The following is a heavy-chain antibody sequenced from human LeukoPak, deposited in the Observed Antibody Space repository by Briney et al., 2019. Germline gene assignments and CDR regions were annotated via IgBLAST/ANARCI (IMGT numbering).Heavy chain of an antibody. J-gene: IGHJ5*02. D-gene: IGHD6-19*01. Sequence: GASVKVSCKASGYTFTSYGISWVRQAPGQGLEWMGWISAYNGNTNYAQKLQGRVTMTTDTSTSTAYMELRSLRSDDTAVYYCARAGDSSGWYAGDWFDPWGQGTLVTVSS. CDR1: GYTFTSYG. V-gene: IGHV1-18*01. CDR2: ISAYNGNT. CDR3: ARAGDSSGWYAGDWFDP.